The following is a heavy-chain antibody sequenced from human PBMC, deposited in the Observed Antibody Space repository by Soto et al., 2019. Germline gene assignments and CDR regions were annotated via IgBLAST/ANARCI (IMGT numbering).Heavy chain of an antibody. CDR2: ISGSGYNT. CDR3: ATDVWSSTTCYPNY. CDR1: GFTFSNYA. Sequence: EVQLLESGGGLVQPEGSLRLSCAASGFTFSNYAMSWVRQAPGKGLEWVSAISGSGYNTYYADSVKGRFTISRDNSKNTLFLQMNSLRAEDTAVYRCATDVWSSTTCYPNYWGQGTLVTVSS. J-gene: IGHJ4*02. D-gene: IGHD2-2*01. V-gene: IGHV3-23*01.